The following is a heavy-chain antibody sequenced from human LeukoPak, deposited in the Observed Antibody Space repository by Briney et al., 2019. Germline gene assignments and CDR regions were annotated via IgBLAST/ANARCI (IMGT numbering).Heavy chain of an antibody. J-gene: IGHJ4*02. Sequence: GGSLRLSCAASGFTFSRYGMHWVRQAPGKGLEWVAVISYDGTNKFYADSVKGRFTLSRDNSKNTLYLEMNSLRADDTAVYYCAKDQMIRWGSPIDDYWGQGTLVTVSS. D-gene: IGHD3-16*01. CDR1: GFTFSRYG. CDR2: ISYDGTNK. V-gene: IGHV3-30*18. CDR3: AKDQMIRWGSPIDDY.